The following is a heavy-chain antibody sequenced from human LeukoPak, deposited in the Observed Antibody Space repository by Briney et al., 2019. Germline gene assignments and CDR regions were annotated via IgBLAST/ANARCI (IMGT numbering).Heavy chain of an antibody. D-gene: IGHD6-19*01. CDR2: ISAYNGNT. CDR3: AIPPPTLYSSGLFGY. Sequence: ASVKVSCKASGYTFTSCGISWVRQAPGQGLEWMEWISAYNGNTNYAQKLQGRVTMTTDTSTSTAYMELRSLRSDDTAVYYCAIPPPTLYSSGLFGYWGQGTLVTVSS. J-gene: IGHJ4*02. CDR1: GYTFTSCG. V-gene: IGHV1-18*01.